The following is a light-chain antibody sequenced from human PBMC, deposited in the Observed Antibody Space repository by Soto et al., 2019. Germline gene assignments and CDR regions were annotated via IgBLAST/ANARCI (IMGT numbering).Light chain of an antibody. J-gene: IGKJ4*01. V-gene: IGKV2-30*01. CDR3: MQNIHWVLT. Sequence: DVVMTQSPLSLPVILGQSASISCRSSHSLVASDGNTYLNWLHQRPGQSPRRLIYQVSNRESGVPDRVTGSGSGTDFTLTISRLEAEDFGVYYCMQNIHWVLTFGGGTKVEIK. CDR2: QVS. CDR1: HSLVASDGNTY.